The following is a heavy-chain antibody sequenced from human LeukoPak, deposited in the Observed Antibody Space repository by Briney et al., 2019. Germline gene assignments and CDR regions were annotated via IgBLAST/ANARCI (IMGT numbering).Heavy chain of an antibody. V-gene: IGHV4-59*01. Sequence: SETLSLTCTVSRGSISTYYWSWIRQPPGKGLEWIGYIHYSGSTNYNPSLKSRVTISVDTSKNQFSLKLSSVTAADTAVYYCARDYSSSSYWHYGMDVWGQGTTVTVSS. D-gene: IGHD6-6*01. CDR2: IHYSGST. CDR3: ARDYSSSSYWHYGMDV. J-gene: IGHJ6*02. CDR1: RGSISTYY.